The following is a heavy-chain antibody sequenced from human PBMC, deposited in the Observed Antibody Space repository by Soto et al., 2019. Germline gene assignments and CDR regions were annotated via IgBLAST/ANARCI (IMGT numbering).Heavy chain of an antibody. CDR3: ASWRLQEHAYDI. CDR1: GLTVSGKKY. D-gene: IGHD4-4*01. Sequence: DVQLVESGGGLIQPGGSLRLSFEAFGLTVSGKKYMAWVRQAQGKGLEWVSGVYDTDGTYYADSVKGRFTSSRDSSKTIVYLQMNSLRPDDTAVYYCASWRLQEHAYDIWGLGTTVTVSS. J-gene: IGHJ3*02. V-gene: IGHV3-53*01. CDR2: VYDTDGT.